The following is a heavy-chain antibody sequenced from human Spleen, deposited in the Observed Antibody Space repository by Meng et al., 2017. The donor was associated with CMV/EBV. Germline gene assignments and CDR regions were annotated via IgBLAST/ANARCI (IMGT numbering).Heavy chain of an antibody. CDR3: ARKLPLDY. CDR1: GFTIRSNY. CDR2: IYSDERT. D-gene: IGHD3-16*02. V-gene: IGHV3-53*01. Sequence: GESLKISCAASGFTIRSNYMSWVRQAPGKGLEWVSVIYSDERTYYADSVKGRFTTSRDNSRNTLYLQMSNLRVEDTAVYYCARKLPLDYWGQGTLVTVSS. J-gene: IGHJ4*02.